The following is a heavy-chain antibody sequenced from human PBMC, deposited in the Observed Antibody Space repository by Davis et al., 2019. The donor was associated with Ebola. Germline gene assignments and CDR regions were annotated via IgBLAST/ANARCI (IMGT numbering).Heavy chain of an antibody. CDR1: GFTFSTYS. Sequence: GGSLRLSCAASGFTFSTYSMSWVRQAPGKGLEWVSSISSDSDYIYYADSAKGRFTISRDNAKNSLFLQMNSLRAEDTAVYYCARDTAISYWGQGTLVTVSS. D-gene: IGHD5-18*01. V-gene: IGHV3-21*01. J-gene: IGHJ4*02. CDR3: ARDTAISY. CDR2: ISSDSDYI.